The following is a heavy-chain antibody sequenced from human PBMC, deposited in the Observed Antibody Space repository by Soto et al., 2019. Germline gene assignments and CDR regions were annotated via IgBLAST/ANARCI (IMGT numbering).Heavy chain of an antibody. CDR2: ISYKGDTT. CDR3: ARVSGLGQAAFDI. CDR1: GFTLSDYS. J-gene: IGHJ3*02. Sequence: EVQLVESGGGLVQPGGSLRLSCAAAGFTLSDYSMHWVRQAAGKGLEYVSAISYKGDTTYYANSVKGRLTISRDNSKNTLYLQMGSLRAEDMAVYYCARVSGLGQAAFDIWGQGTMVTVSS. V-gene: IGHV3-64*01. D-gene: IGHD1-1*01.